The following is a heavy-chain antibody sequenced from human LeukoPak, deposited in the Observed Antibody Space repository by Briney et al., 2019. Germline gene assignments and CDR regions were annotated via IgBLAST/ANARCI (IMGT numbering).Heavy chain of an antibody. J-gene: IGHJ4*02. D-gene: IGHD1-26*01. CDR2: IYYSGST. CDR1: GGSISTYF. CDR3: ARHRSGSYYGYYFDY. V-gene: IGHV4-59*08. Sequence: SETLSLTCTVSGGSISTYFWNWIRQPPGKGLEWIGYIYYSGSTNYNPSLKSRVTISVDTSKNQFSLKLSSVTAADTAVYYCARHRSGSYYGYYFDYWGQGTLVTVSS.